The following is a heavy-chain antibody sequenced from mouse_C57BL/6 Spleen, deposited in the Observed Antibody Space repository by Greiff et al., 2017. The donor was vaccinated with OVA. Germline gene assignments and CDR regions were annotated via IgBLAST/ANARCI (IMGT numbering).Heavy chain of an antibody. CDR1: GYSFTDYN. CDR3: SRISLIRGSDYAMDY. V-gene: IGHV1-39*01. CDR2: INPNYGTT. Sequence: LVESGPELVKPGASVKISCKASGYSFTDYNMNWVKQSNGKSLEWIGVINPNYGTTSYNQKFKGKATLTVDQSSSTAYMQLNSLTSEDSAVYYCSRISLIRGSDYAMDYWGQGTSGTVSS. J-gene: IGHJ4*01. D-gene: IGHD1-1*02.